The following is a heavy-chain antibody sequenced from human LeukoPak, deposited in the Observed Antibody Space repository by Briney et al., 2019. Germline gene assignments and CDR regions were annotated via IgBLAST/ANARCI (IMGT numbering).Heavy chain of an antibody. J-gene: IGHJ4*02. V-gene: IGHV3-15*01. CDR2: ILKKSDGGTT. CDR3: TTYYDGRGDY. Sequence: GGSLRLSCAASGFGFSNYWMSWVRQAPGKGLEWIGRILKKSDGGTTQYAAPVKGRFTISRDDSKNTLYLQMNSLNTDDTAAYFCTTYYDGRGDYWGQGTLVTVSS. CDR1: GFGFSNYW. D-gene: IGHD4-23*01.